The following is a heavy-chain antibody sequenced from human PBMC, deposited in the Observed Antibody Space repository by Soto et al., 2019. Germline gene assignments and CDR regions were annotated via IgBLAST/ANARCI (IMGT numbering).Heavy chain of an antibody. CDR2: IYHSGST. J-gene: IGHJ5*02. CDR3: ARVATVTNWFDP. CDR1: GGSISSGGYS. V-gene: IGHV4-30-2*01. Sequence: SETLSLTCAVSGGSISSGGYSWSWIRQPPGKGLEWIGYIYHSGSTYYNPSLKSRVTISVDRSKNQFSLKLSSVTAADTAVYYCARVATVTNWFDPWGQGTLVTVSS. D-gene: IGHD4-17*01.